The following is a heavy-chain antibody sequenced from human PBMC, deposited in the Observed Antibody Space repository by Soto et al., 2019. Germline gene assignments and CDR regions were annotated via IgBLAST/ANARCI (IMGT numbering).Heavy chain of an antibody. J-gene: IGHJ4*02. CDR3: ARGRGYSDGIDY. CDR2: MNPNSGST. D-gene: IGHD2-15*01. Sequence: GASVKVSCKASGYTCTSLDINWVRQATGQGLEWMGWMNPNSGSTGSAQKFQGRVAMTRDTSINTAYMELSSLRSDDTAVYYCARGRGYSDGIDYWGQGTLVTVSS. V-gene: IGHV1-8*01. CDR1: GYTCTSLD.